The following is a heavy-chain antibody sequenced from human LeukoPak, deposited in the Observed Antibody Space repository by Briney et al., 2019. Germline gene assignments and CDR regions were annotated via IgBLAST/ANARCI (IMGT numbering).Heavy chain of an antibody. CDR2: IYHSGST. CDR3: ARASGGGAAAGTVGNLDY. D-gene: IGHD6-13*01. Sequence: SETLSLTCAVSGGSISSSNWWSWVRQPPGKGLEWIGEIYHSGSTNYNPFLKSRVTISVDKSKNQFSLKLSSVTAADTAVYYCARASGGGAAAGTVGNLDYWGQGTLVTVSS. V-gene: IGHV4-4*02. CDR1: GGSISSSNW. J-gene: IGHJ4*02.